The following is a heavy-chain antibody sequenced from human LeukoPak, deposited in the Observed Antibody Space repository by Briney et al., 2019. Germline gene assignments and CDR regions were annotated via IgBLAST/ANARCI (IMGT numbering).Heavy chain of an antibody. Sequence: SVKVSCKASGGTFSSYAISWVRQAPGQGLEWMGRIIPILGIANYAQKFQGRVTITADKSTSTAYMELSSLRSEDTAVYYCASKRSGRGPRSGYDEGVYDYWGQGTLVTVSS. V-gene: IGHV1-69*04. D-gene: IGHD5-12*01. CDR1: GGTFSSYA. CDR2: IIPILGIA. J-gene: IGHJ4*02. CDR3: ASKRSGRGPRSGYDEGVYDY.